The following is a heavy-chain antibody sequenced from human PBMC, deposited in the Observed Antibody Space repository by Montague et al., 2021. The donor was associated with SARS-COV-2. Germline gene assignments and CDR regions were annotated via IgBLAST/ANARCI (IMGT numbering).Heavy chain of an antibody. CDR1: GFTFSSYD. CDR2: IGTAGDT. Sequence: SLRLSCAASGFTFSSYDMHWVRQATGKGLEWVSAIGTAGDTYCPGSVKGRFTTSRENAKNSLYLQMNSLRAGDTAVYYCATGYSSGWSHQYYFDYWGQGTPVTVSS. J-gene: IGHJ4*02. V-gene: IGHV3-13*04. D-gene: IGHD6-19*01. CDR3: ATGYSSGWSHQYYFDY.